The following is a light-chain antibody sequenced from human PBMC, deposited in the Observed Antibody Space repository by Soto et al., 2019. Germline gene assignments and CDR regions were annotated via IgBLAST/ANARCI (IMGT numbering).Light chain of an antibody. Sequence: DIVMTQSPDSLAVSLGERATINCKSSQSVLYSSNNKNYLAWYQQKPGKAPNLLIYAASSLQSGVPSRFSGSGSGTDFTLTISSLQPEDFATYYCQQSYSTPLTFGQGTRLEIK. CDR3: QQSYSTPLT. CDR2: AAS. J-gene: IGKJ5*01. CDR1: QSVLYSSNNKNY. V-gene: IGKV4-1*01.